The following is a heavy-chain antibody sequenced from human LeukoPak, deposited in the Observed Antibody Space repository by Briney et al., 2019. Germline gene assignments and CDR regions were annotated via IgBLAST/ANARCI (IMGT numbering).Heavy chain of an antibody. J-gene: IGHJ4*02. D-gene: IGHD6-19*01. V-gene: IGHV1-46*01. CDR1: GYTFTSCY. CDR2: INPSGGST. CDR3: ARSHYSRGWEYFDY. Sequence: ASVKVSCKASGYTFTSCYVHWVRQAPGEGLEWMGIINPSGGSTIYAQKFQGRVTTTWDMSTSTVYMELSSLRSEDTAVYYCARSHYSRGWEYFDYWGQGTLVTVSS.